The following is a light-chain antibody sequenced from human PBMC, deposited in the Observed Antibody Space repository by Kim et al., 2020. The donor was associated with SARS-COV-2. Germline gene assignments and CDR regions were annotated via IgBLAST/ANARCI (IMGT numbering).Light chain of an antibody. V-gene: IGLV3-9*01. CDR2: RDS. J-gene: IGLJ2*01. CDR1: NIEKGN. CDR3: QVWDGRAVV. Sequence: SEVLGTKARMTCGGDNIEKGNVPCNQRRPGQAPILVIYRDSERPFGIPERVSGSNSGNTATLTISRVQAGNEAVYYCQVWDGRAVVFGGGTQLTFL.